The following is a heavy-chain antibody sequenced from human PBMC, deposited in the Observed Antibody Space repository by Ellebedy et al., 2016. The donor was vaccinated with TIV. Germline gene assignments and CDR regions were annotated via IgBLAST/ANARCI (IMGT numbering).Heavy chain of an antibody. CDR3: ATDGTYGNFDN. J-gene: IGHJ4*02. V-gene: IGHV3-23*01. D-gene: IGHD1-26*01. CDR2: ISGSGSST. Sequence: GESLKISXAASGFTFSSYAMSWVRQAPGKGLEWVSAISGSGSSTYYADSVKGRFTISRDNARKTVYLQMSSLRAEDTAVYYFATDGTYGNFDNWGQGTLVTVSS. CDR1: GFTFSSYA.